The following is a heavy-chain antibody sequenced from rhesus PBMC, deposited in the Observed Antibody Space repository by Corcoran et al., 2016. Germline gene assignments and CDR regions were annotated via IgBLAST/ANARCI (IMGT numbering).Heavy chain of an antibody. J-gene: IGHJ5-2*02. D-gene: IGHD1-44*01. CDR1: GGSISSNY. CDR3: AREGNFNSLDV. Sequence: QLQLQESGPGLVKPSETLALTCVVAGGSISSNYWSWIRQAPGKGLEWIGYIHGSRRSNNYKPSLKSRVTRSVATSKNQVSLKLSTVTAADTAVYYCAREGNFNSLDVWGRGLLVTVSS. V-gene: IGHV4S11*01. CDR2: IHGSRRSN.